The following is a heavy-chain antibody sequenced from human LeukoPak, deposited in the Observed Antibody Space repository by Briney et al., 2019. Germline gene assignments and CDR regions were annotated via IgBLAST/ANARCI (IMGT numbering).Heavy chain of an antibody. CDR1: GFTFSSYW. CDR3: ARQYCSGGSCLTYFDY. D-gene: IGHD2-15*01. Sequence: GGSLRLSCAASGFTFSSYWMSWVRQAPGKGLEWVANIKQDGSAKYYVDSVKGRFTISRDNAKNSLYLQMNSLRAEDTAVYYCARQYCSGGSCLTYFDYWGQGTLVTVSS. V-gene: IGHV3-7*01. J-gene: IGHJ4*02. CDR2: IKQDGSAK.